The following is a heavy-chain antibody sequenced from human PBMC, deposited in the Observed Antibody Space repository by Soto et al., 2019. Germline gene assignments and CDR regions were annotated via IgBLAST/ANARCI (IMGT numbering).Heavy chain of an antibody. V-gene: IGHV6-1*01. D-gene: IGHD3-10*01. CDR1: RDRLSSHSAA. J-gene: IGHJ6*02. CDR2: TYVTSNWSN. Sequence: PAQTPRLTCPISRDRLSSHSAAWNWITQYPPRRREWLGRTYVTSNWSNDYAVSVKSRITITPSTSRTQLSLQLYSVTLEDTAVYSCAGVSWFRGMDVWGQGTPVTVSS. CDR3: AGVSWFRGMDV.